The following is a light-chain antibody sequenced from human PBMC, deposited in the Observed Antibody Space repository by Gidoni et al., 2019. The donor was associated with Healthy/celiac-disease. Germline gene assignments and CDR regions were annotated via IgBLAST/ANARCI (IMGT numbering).Light chain of an antibody. V-gene: IGKV3-15*01. J-gene: IGKJ1*01. CDR3: QQYNNWPRT. CDR1: QSVSSH. Sequence: EIVMTQSPATLSVSPVERATLSCRAIQSVSSHLAWYQQKPGQAPRLLIYGASTRATGIPARFSGSGSGTEFTLTISSLQSEDFAVYYCQQYNNWPRTFGQGTKVEIK. CDR2: GAS.